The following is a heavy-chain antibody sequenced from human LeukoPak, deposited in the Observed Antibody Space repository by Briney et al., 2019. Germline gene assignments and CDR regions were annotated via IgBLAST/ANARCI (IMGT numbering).Heavy chain of an antibody. Sequence: QAGGSLRLSCAASGFTFSSYSMNWVRQAPGKGLEWVSYISSSSSTIYYADSVEGRFTISRDNAKNSLYLQMNSLRAEDTAVYYCAREDIAAAGKISYWGQGTLVTVSS. D-gene: IGHD6-13*01. CDR2: ISSSSSTI. CDR1: GFTFSSYS. CDR3: AREDIAAAGKISY. V-gene: IGHV3-48*01. J-gene: IGHJ4*02.